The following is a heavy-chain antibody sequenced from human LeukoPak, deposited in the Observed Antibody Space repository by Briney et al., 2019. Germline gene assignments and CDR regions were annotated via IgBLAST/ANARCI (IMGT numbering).Heavy chain of an antibody. CDR2: IWYDGSNK. Sequence: GGSLRLSCAASGFTFGSYGMHWVRQAPGKGLEWVAIIWYDGSNKYYADSVKGRLTISRDNSKNTLYLQMNSLRAEDTAVYYCAREFGKYYFDYWGQGTLVTVSS. D-gene: IGHD3-16*01. J-gene: IGHJ4*02. CDR3: AREFGKYYFDY. CDR1: GFTFGSYG. V-gene: IGHV3-33*01.